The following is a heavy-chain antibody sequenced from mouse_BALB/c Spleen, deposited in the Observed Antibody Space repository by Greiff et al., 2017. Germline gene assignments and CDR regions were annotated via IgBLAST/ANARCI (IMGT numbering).Heavy chain of an antibody. CDR1: GFTFSSFG. CDR2: ISSGSSTI. V-gene: IGHV5-17*02. Sequence: EVMLVESGGGLVQPGGSRKLSCAASGFTFSSFGMHWVRQAPEKGLEWVAYISSGSSTIYYADTVKGRFTISRDNPKNTLFLQMTSLRSEDTAMYYCARGGLLRAWFAYWGQGTLVTVSA. CDR3: ARGGLLRAWFAY. J-gene: IGHJ3*01. D-gene: IGHD2-3*01.